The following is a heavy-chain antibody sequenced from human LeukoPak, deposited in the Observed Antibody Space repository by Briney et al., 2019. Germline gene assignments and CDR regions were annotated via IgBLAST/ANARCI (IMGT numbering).Heavy chain of an antibody. CDR3: TTPTL. CDR2: IKSETDGGTT. J-gene: IGHJ4*02. CDR1: RFTFSNYG. V-gene: IGHV3-15*01. Sequence: GGSLRLSCAASRFTFSNYGVNWVRQAPGKGLEWVGRIKSETDGGTTDYAAPVKGRFTISRDDSKNTLYLQIYSLKTEDTAVYYCTTPTLWGQGTLVTVSS.